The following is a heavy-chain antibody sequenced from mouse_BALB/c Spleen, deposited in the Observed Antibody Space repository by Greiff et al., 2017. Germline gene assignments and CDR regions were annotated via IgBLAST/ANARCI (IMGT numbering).Heavy chain of an antibody. V-gene: IGHV5-17*02. CDR3: ARWVYGNSYAMDY. J-gene: IGHJ4*01. CDR1: GFTFSSFG. D-gene: IGHD2-1*01. Sequence: EVMLVESGGGLVQPGGSRKLSCAASGFTFSSFGMHWVRQAPEKGLEWVAYISSGSSTIYYADTVKGRFTISRDNPKNTLFLQMTSLRSEDTAMYYCARWVYGNSYAMDYWGQGTSVTVSS. CDR2: ISSGSSTI.